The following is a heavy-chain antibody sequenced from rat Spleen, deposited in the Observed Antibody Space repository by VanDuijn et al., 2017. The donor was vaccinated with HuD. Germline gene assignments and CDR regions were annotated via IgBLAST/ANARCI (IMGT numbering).Heavy chain of an antibody. V-gene: IGHV5-20*01. J-gene: IGHJ3*01. Sequence: EVQLVESDGGLVQPGRSLKLSCAASGFTFSDYYMAWVRQAPKKGLVWVASINFDGSGTYYRDSVKGRFTFSRDNAKNTLYLQMDSLRSEDTATYYCATDNYLFAFWGHGTLVTVSS. D-gene: IGHD1-10*01. CDR1: GFTFSDYY. CDR3: ATDNYLFAF. CDR2: INFDGSGT.